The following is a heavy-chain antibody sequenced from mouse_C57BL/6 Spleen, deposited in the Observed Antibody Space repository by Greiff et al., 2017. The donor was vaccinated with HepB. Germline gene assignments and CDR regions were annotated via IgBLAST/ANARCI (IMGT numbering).Heavy chain of an antibody. CDR3: ARRTVVADYYAMDY. CDR1: GYTFTSYW. CDR2: IVPSDSYT. J-gene: IGHJ4*01. V-gene: IGHV1-69*01. Sequence: QVQLQQPGAELVMPGASVKLSCKASGYTFTSYWMHWVKQRPGQGLEWIGEIVPSDSYTNSNPQFKGKSTLTVDKSSSTAYMQLSSLTSEDSAVYYCARRTVVADYYAMDYWGQGTSVTVSS. D-gene: IGHD1-1*01.